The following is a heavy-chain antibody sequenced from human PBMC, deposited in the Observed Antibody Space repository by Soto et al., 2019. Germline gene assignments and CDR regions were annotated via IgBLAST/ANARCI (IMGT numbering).Heavy chain of an antibody. Sequence: TLSLTCTVSGGSISSYYWSWIRQPPGKGLEWIGYIYYSGSTNYNPSLKRRVTISVDTSKNQFSLKLSSVTAADTAVHYCAREPAASGPFDYWGQGTLVTVSS. V-gene: IGHV4-59*01. D-gene: IGHD2-2*01. J-gene: IGHJ4*02. CDR2: IYYSGST. CDR1: GGSISSYY. CDR3: AREPAASGPFDY.